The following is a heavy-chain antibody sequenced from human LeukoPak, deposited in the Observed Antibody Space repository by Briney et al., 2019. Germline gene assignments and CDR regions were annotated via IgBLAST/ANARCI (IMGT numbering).Heavy chain of an antibody. Sequence: SVKVSCKASGGTFSSYAISWVRQAPGQGLEWMGRIIPIFGTANYAQKFQGRVTITTDESTSTAYMELSSPRSEDTAVYYCARGDTGSSWPIYYYYYMDVWGKGTTVTVSS. D-gene: IGHD6-6*01. V-gene: IGHV1-69*05. CDR1: GGTFSSYA. CDR2: IIPIFGTA. J-gene: IGHJ6*03. CDR3: ARGDTGSSWPIYYYYYMDV.